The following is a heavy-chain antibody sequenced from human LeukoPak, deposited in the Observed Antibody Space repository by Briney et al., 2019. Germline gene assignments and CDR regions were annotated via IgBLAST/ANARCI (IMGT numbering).Heavy chain of an antibody. Sequence: PSETLSLTCTVSGGSISSSSYYWGWIRQPPGKGLEWVSAISGSGGSTYYADSVKGRFTISRDNSKNTLYLQMNSLRAEDTAVYYCAKEYYYDSSGYPTLFDYWGQGTLVTVSS. CDR2: ISGSGGST. D-gene: IGHD3-22*01. CDR3: AKEYYYDSSGYPTLFDY. CDR1: GGSISSSSYY. V-gene: IGHV3-23*01. J-gene: IGHJ4*02.